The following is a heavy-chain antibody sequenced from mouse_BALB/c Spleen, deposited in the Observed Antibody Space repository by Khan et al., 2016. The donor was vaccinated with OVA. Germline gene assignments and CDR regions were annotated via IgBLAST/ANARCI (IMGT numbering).Heavy chain of an antibody. V-gene: IGHV3-2*02. Sequence: VQLKESGPGLVKPSQSLSLTCIVTGYSITSDYAWNWIRQFPGNKLEWMGYISYSGSTSYNPSLKSRISITRDTSKNQFFLQLNSVTTEDTATYYCSRSIMANWGQGTTLTVSS. CDR1: GYSITSDYA. J-gene: IGHJ2*01. CDR3: SRSIMAN. CDR2: ISYSGST.